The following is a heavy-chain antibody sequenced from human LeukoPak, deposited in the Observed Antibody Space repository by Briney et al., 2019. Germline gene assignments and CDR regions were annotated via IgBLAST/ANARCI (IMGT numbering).Heavy chain of an antibody. V-gene: IGHV3-23*01. J-gene: IGHJ3*02. Sequence: AGGSLRLSCAASGFTFSSCALTWVRQAPGKGLEWVSTITSSHDTTYYADSVKGRFTISKDNSKNTLYLQMNSLRAEDTAVYYCAKDGAFGDYDDAFDIWGQGTMVTVSS. D-gene: IGHD4-17*01. CDR1: GFTFSSCA. CDR3: AKDGAFGDYDDAFDI. CDR2: ITSSHDTT.